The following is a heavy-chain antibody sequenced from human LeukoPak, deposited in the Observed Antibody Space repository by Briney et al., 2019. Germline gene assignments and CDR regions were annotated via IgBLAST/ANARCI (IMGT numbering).Heavy chain of an antibody. CDR1: GYTFTSYD. D-gene: IGHD3-22*01. V-gene: IGHV1-69-2*01. Sequence: GASVKVSCKASGYTFTSYDINWVRQATGQGLEWMGLVDPEDGETIYAEKFQGRVTITADTSTDTAYMELSSLRSEDTAVYYCATGIRYYYDSSGYDDAFDIWGQGTMVTVSS. CDR2: VDPEDGET. CDR3: ATGIRYYYDSSGYDDAFDI. J-gene: IGHJ3*02.